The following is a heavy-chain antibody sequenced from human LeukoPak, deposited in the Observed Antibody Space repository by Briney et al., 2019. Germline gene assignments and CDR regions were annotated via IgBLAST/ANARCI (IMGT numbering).Heavy chain of an antibody. CDR2: IYYSGST. CDR1: GGSISSYY. Sequence: SETLFLTCTVSGGSISSYYWSWIRQPPGKGLEWIGYIYYSGSTNYNPSLKSRVTISVDTSKNQFSLKLSSVTAADTAVYYCARGRCSSTSCYSDYWGQGTLVTVSS. J-gene: IGHJ4*02. D-gene: IGHD2-2*01. V-gene: IGHV4-59*01. CDR3: ARGRCSSTSCYSDY.